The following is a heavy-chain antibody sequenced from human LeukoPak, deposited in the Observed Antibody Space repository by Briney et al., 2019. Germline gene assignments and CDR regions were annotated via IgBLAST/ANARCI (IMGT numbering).Heavy chain of an antibody. D-gene: IGHD2-2*01. CDR3: THAVCHAFDI. CDR1: GFTVSKNY. CDR2: IYSGGST. J-gene: IGHJ3*02. V-gene: IGHV3-66*01. Sequence: GGSLRLSCAASGFTVSKNYMSWVRQAPGKGLEWVSLIYSGGSTSYADSVKGRFTISRDNSKNTLYLQMNSLRAEDTALYYCTHAVCHAFDIWGQGTMVTVSS.